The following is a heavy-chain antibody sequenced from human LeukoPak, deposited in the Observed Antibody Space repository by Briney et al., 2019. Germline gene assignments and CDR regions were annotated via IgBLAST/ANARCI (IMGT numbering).Heavy chain of an antibody. Sequence: ASVKVSCKASGGTFSSYAISWVRQDPGQGLEWMGGIIPIFGTANYAQKFQRRVTITADESTSTAYMELSSLRSEDTAVYYCARGAAIEGNGMDVWGKGTTVTVSS. D-gene: IGHD2-2*02. CDR2: IIPIFGTA. CDR3: ARGAAIEGNGMDV. J-gene: IGHJ6*04. V-gene: IGHV1-69*13. CDR1: GGTFSSYA.